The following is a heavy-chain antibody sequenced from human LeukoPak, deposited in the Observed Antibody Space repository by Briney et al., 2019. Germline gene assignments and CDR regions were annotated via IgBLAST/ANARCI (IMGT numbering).Heavy chain of an antibody. Sequence: PGGSLRLSCAASGFTFSNYAMNWVRQAPGKGLEWVSVIYSGGSTYYADSVKGRFTISRDNSKNTLYLQMNSLRAEDTAVYYCARAVVVPEGDAFDIWGQGTMVTVSS. D-gene: IGHD2-15*01. CDR1: GFTFSNYA. J-gene: IGHJ3*02. CDR3: ARAVVVPEGDAFDI. V-gene: IGHV3-66*01. CDR2: IYSGGST.